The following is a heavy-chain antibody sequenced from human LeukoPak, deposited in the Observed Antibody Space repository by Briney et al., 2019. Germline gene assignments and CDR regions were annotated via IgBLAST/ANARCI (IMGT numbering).Heavy chain of an antibody. D-gene: IGHD2-2*01. CDR3: ARGVVPAAFDY. CDR2: ISSSSDHI. CDR1: GSTFSSYS. J-gene: IGHJ4*02. V-gene: IGHV3-21*01. Sequence: PGGSLRLSCVASGSTFSSYSMNWVRQAPGKGLEWVSSISSSSDHIAYADSVKGRFTISRDNAKNALYLQVNSLRAEDTAVYYCARGVVPAAFDYWGQGTLVTVSS.